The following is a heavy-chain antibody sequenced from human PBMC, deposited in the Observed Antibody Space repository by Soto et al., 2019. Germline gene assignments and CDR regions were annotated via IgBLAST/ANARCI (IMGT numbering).Heavy chain of an antibody. V-gene: IGHV4-34*01. Sequence: SETLSLACAVYGGSFSGYYWSWIRQPPGKGLEWGGEINHSGSTNYNPSLKSRVTISVDTSKNQFSLKLSSVTAADTAVYYCARAGEDYYDSSGYQFLNWFDPWGQGTLVTVSS. CDR1: GGSFSGYY. CDR3: ARAGEDYYDSSGYQFLNWFDP. J-gene: IGHJ5*02. D-gene: IGHD3-22*01. CDR2: INHSGST.